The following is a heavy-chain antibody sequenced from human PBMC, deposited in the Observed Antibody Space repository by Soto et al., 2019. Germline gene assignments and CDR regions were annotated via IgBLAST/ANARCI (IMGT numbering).Heavy chain of an antibody. CDR3: AMNTMIVVVPMGPSDEYYYYGMDV. CDR2: INAGNGNT. J-gene: IGHJ6*02. CDR1: GGTFSSYT. D-gene: IGHD3-22*01. Sequence: ASVKVSCKASGGTFSSYTISWVRQAPGQGLEWMGRINAGNGNTKYSQKFQGRVTITRDTSASTAYMELSSLRSEDTAVYYCAMNTMIVVVPMGPSDEYYYYGMDVWGQGTTVTVSS. V-gene: IGHV1-3*01.